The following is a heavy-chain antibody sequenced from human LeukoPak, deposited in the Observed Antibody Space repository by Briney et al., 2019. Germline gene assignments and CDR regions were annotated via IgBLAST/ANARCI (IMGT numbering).Heavy chain of an antibody. D-gene: IGHD3-22*01. Sequence: GGSLRLSCAASGFTFSSYSMNWVRQAPGKGLEWVSYISSSSSTIYYADSVKGRFTISRDNAKNSLYLQMNSLRAEDTAVYYCAREAPGGSGSPLGLGGQGTLVTVSS. CDR3: AREAPGGSGSPLGL. CDR2: ISSSSSTI. V-gene: IGHV3-48*04. J-gene: IGHJ4*02. CDR1: GFTFSSYS.